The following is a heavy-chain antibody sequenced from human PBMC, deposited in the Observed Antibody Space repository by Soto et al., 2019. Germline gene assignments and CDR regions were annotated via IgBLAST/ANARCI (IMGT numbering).Heavy chain of an antibody. V-gene: IGHV1-3*01. Sequence: ASVKVSCKASGYTFTSYAMHWVRQAPGQRLEWMGWINAGNGNTKYSQKFQGRVTITRDTSASTAYMELSSLRSEDTAVYYCASDVPTMVRGVMYHYGMDVWGQGTTVTVSS. CDR3: ASDVPTMVRGVMYHYGMDV. J-gene: IGHJ6*02. D-gene: IGHD3-10*01. CDR2: INAGNGNT. CDR1: GYTFTSYA.